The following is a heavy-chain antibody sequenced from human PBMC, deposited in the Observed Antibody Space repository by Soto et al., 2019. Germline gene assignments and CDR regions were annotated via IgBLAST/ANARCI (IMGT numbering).Heavy chain of an antibody. CDR2: IYHSGST. J-gene: IGHJ3*02. D-gene: IGHD3-22*01. Sequence: SDSLALTCAVSGGSISRGGYSWSWIRQPPGKGLEWFGYIYHSGSTYYNPSLKSRVTISVDRSKNQFSLKLSSVTAADTAVYYCARARPRRPYYYVSSGYYLGGIPFDIWGQGRMVT. CDR3: ARARPRRPYYYVSSGYYLGGIPFDI. V-gene: IGHV4-30-2*01. CDR1: GGSISRGGYS.